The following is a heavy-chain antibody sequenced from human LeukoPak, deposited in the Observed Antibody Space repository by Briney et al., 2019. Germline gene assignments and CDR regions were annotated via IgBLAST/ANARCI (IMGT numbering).Heavy chain of an antibody. CDR3: ARDPPLVSSGSYYAAYFLDY. CDR1: GYSFSNYD. D-gene: IGHD1-26*01. Sequence: ASVKVSCKASGYSFSNYDVNWVRQAAGQGLEWMGWMNPNSGKTGYAQKFQGRVTMTRDTSTSTVYMEVSSLRSEGTAVYYCARDPPLVSSGSYYAAYFLDYWGQGTLVTVSS. CDR2: MNPNSGKT. J-gene: IGHJ4*02. V-gene: IGHV1-8*02.